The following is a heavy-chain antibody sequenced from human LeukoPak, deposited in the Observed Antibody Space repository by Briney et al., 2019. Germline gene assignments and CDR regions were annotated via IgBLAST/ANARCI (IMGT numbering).Heavy chain of an antibody. CDR2: INPNSGGT. CDR1: GYTFTGYY. V-gene: IGHV1-2*02. Sequence: ASVKVSCKASGYTFTGYYMHWVRQAPGQGLEWMGWINPNSGGTNYAQKFQGRVTMTRDTSISTAYMELSRLRSDDTAVYYCASQTYCSGGSCHSHPVDVWGQGTTVTVSS. D-gene: IGHD2-15*01. CDR3: ASQTYCSGGSCHSHPVDV. J-gene: IGHJ6*02.